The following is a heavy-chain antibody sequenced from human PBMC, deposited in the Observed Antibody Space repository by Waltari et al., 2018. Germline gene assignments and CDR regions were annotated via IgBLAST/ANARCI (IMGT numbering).Heavy chain of an antibody. CDR3: TRWTGEGYYYGMDV. CDR2: IYYSGST. V-gene: IGHV4-59*01. D-gene: IGHD3-16*01. CDR1: GGSISSYY. J-gene: IGHJ6*02. Sequence: QVQLQESGPGLVKPSETLSLTCTVSGGSISSYYWSWIRQPPGKGLEWIGYIYYSGSTNYNPSLKSRVTISVDTSKSQFSLKLSSVTAADTAVYYCTRWTGEGYYYGMDVWGQGTTVTVSS.